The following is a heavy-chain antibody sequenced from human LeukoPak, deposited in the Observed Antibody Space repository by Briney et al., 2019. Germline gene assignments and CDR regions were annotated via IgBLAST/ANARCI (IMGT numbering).Heavy chain of an antibody. CDR1: GGSFSGYY. CDR3: ASAPYYYGSGSYRFDY. Sequence: SETLSLTCAVYGGSFSGYYWSWIRQPPGKGLEWIGEINHSGSTSYNPSLKSRVTISVDTSKNQFSLKLSSVTAADTAVYYCASAPYYYGSGSYRFDYWGQGTLVTVSS. J-gene: IGHJ4*02. CDR2: INHSGST. V-gene: IGHV4-34*01. D-gene: IGHD3-10*01.